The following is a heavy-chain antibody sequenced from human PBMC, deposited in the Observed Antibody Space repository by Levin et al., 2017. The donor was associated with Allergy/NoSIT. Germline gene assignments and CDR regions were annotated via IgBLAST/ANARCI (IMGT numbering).Heavy chain of an antibody. CDR2: FDPEDGET. CDR3: ATNDRDSSGLGY. D-gene: IGHD6-19*01. Sequence: GESLKISCKVSGYTLTELSMHWVRQAPGKGLEWMGGFDPEDGETIYAQKFQGRVTMTEDTSTDTAYMELSSLRSEDTAVYYCATNDRDSSGLGYWGQGTLVTVSS. J-gene: IGHJ4*02. V-gene: IGHV1-24*01. CDR1: GYTLTELS.